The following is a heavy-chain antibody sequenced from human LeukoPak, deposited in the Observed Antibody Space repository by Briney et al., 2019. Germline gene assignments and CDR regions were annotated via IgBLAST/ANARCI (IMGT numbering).Heavy chain of an antibody. CDR3: ARDPGVEMNAFDI. J-gene: IGHJ3*02. D-gene: IGHD5-24*01. Sequence: GGSLRLSCAASGFTFSIYAMSWVRQAPGKGLEWVSAISGSGGSTYYADSVKGRFTISRDNSKNTLYLQMNSLRAEDTAVYYCARDPGVEMNAFDIWGQGTMVTVSS. CDR1: GFTFSIYA. CDR2: ISGSGGST. V-gene: IGHV3-23*01.